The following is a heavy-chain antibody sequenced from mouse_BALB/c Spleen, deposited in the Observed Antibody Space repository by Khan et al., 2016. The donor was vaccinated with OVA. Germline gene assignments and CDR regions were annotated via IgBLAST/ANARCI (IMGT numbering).Heavy chain of an antibody. CDR3: ARRSYYGTRNFDV. CDR1: GYNFTSYW. D-gene: IGHD1-1*01. Sequence: QVQLKQSGAELVKPGTSVKLSCKASGYNFTSYWINWVKLRPGQGLEWIGDIYPGSGSTNYNEKFNSKDALTVDTSPSTAFMQLSSLASEDSALYFCARRSYYGTRNFDVWGAGTTVTVSS. CDR2: IYPGSGST. V-gene: IGHV1-55*01. J-gene: IGHJ1*01.